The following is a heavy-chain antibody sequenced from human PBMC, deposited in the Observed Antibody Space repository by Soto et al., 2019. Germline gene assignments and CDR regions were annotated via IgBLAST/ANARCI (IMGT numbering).Heavy chain of an antibody. V-gene: IGHV4-59*11. Sequence: SETLSLTFSVSGVSTSNHYWTWIRKPPGQGPEWIGCIYYRGTTNYNASFNSRVTISLDTSKNQFSLKLSSVTAADTAVYYCARATVPTYYYDSSGYYPRTYYYYYGMDVWGQGTTVS. D-gene: IGHD3-22*01. CDR1: GVSTSNHY. CDR3: ARATVPTYYYDSSGYYPRTYYYYYGMDV. CDR2: IYYRGTT. J-gene: IGHJ6*02.